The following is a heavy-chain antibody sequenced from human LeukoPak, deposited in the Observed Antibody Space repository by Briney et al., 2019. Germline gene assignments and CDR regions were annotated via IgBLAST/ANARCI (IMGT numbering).Heavy chain of an antibody. V-gene: IGHV1-2*02. CDR3: ARETGYCSGGRCYFIY. D-gene: IGHD2-15*01. CDR1: GYTFTGSY. CDR2: INPNSGGT. Sequence: VASVKVSCKASGYTFTGSYIHWVRQAPGQGLEWMGWINPNSGGTSSAQKFQGRVTMTRDTSVSTAYMELSRLRSDDTALNYCARETGYCSGGRCYFIYWGQGTLVTVSS. J-gene: IGHJ4*02.